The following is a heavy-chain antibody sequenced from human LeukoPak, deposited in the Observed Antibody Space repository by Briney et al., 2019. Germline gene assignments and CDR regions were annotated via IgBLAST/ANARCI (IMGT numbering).Heavy chain of an antibody. D-gene: IGHD6-19*01. CDR2: IYYSGST. J-gene: IGHJ3*02. CDR3: ARDPNSSGWDINGAFDI. CDR1: GGSISSYY. V-gene: IGHV4-59*01. Sequence: PSETLSLTCTVSGGSISSYYWSWIRQPPGKGLEWIGYIYYSGSTNYNPSLKSRVTISVDTSKNQFSLKLSSVTAADTAVYYCARDPNSSGWDINGAFDIWGQGTMVTASS.